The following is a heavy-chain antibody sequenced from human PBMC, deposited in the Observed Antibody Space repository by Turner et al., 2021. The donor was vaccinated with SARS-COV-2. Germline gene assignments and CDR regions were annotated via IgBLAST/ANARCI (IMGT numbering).Heavy chain of an antibody. Sequence: EVQLVVSGGGLVQPGGSLRLSCAASGFTFSSYDMHWVRQATGKGREWVSAIGTAGDTYYPGSVKGRFTITRENAKNALYLQMNSLRAGDTAVYYCARATDYYDSSGYYHTGAFDIWGQGTMVTVSS. D-gene: IGHD3-22*01. CDR3: ARATDYYDSSGYYHTGAFDI. CDR1: GFTFSSYD. V-gene: IGHV3-13*04. CDR2: IGTAGDT. J-gene: IGHJ3*02.